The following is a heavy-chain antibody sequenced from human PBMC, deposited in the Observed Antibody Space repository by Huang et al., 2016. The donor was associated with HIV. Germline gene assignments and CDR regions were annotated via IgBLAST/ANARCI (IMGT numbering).Heavy chain of an antibody. Sequence: QVQLQQWGAGLLKPSETLSLTCAVYGGSLSGYSWSWIRQSPAKGLEWVGEINASGTTTYNPSLKSRVTISLDTSKNQFSLKLSSVTAADTAVYYCARRFRVAAARKWFDPWGQGILVTVSS. V-gene: IGHV4-34*01. CDR2: INASGTT. J-gene: IGHJ5*02. CDR1: GGSLSGYS. CDR3: ARRFRVAAARKWFDP. D-gene: IGHD6-13*01.